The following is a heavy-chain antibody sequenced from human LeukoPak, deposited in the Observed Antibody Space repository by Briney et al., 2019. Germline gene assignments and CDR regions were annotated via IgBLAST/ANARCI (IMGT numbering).Heavy chain of an antibody. D-gene: IGHD3-10*01. V-gene: IGHV1-69*05. Sequence: GASVKVSFKASGGTFTSYAISWVRHAPGQGPEWMVGSIPIFGTANYAQKFQGRVTITTDESTSTAYMELSSLRSEDTAVYYCATGSGSSQMDYYYYYMDVWGKGTTVTVSS. CDR2: SIPIFGTA. CDR3: ATGSGSSQMDYYYYYMDV. J-gene: IGHJ6*03. CDR1: GGTFTSYA.